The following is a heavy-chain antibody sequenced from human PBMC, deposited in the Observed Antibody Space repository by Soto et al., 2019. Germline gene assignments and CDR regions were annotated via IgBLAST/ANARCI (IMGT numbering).Heavy chain of an antibody. J-gene: IGHJ5*02. CDR1: GYTFTSYA. V-gene: IGHV1-3*01. D-gene: IGHD1-1*01. CDR2: INAGNGNT. Sequence: ASVKVSCKASGYTFTSYAMHWVRQAPGQRLGWMGWINAGNGNTKYSHKFQGRVTITRDTSASTAYMELRSLRSEDTAVYYCAGYLNWNDWFDPWGQGTLVIVAS. CDR3: AGYLNWNDWFDP.